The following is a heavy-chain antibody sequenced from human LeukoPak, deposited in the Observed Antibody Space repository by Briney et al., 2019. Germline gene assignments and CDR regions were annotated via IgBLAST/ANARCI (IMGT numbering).Heavy chain of an antibody. CDR3: ARDYAIFGVATTEAKARDDAFDI. V-gene: IGHV4-39*07. D-gene: IGHD3-3*01. Sequence: SETLSLTCIVSGGSISNIDYYWGWIRQPPGKGLEWIGSIYYSGSTEYNASLKSRVTLSLDTSKNHFSLNLSSVTAADTAVYYCARDYAIFGVATTEAKARDDAFDIWGQGTMVTVSS. J-gene: IGHJ3*02. CDR1: GGSISNIDYY. CDR2: IYYSGST.